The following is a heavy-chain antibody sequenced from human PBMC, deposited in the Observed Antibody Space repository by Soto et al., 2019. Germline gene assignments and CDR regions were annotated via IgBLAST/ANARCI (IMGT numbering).Heavy chain of an antibody. D-gene: IGHD6-13*01. CDR3: ARERSAAGTGWFDP. J-gene: IGHJ5*02. CDR1: GYTFTSYD. V-gene: IGHV1-8*01. CDR2: MNPNSGNT. Sequence: QVQLVQSGAEVKKPGASVKVSCKASGYTFTSYDINWVRQATGQGLEWMGWMNPNSGNTGYAQKIQGRVTMTRNTSISTAYMELSSLRSEYTAVYFCARERSAAGTGWFDPWGQGTLVTVSS.